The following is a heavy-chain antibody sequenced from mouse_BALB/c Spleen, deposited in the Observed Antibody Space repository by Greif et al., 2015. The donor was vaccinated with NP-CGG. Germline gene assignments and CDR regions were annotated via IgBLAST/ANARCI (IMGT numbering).Heavy chain of an antibody. V-gene: IGHV1-7*01. CDR1: GYTFTSYW. Sequence: QLQQSGAELAKPGASVKMSCKASGYTFTSYWMHWVKQRPGQGLEWIGYINPSTGYTEYNQKFKDKATLTADKSSSXAYMQLSSLTSEDSAVYYCARSEGYYGAYWGQGTLVTVSA. J-gene: IGHJ3*01. CDR3: ARSEGYYGAY. CDR2: INPSTGYT. D-gene: IGHD1-1*01.